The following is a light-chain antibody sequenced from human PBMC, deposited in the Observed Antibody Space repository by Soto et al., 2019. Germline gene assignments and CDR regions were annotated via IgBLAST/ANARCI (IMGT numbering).Light chain of an antibody. CDR3: QSYDSSLSSVV. V-gene: IGLV1-40*01. CDR1: SSNIGANYD. Sequence: QSVLTQPPSVSGAPGQRVTISCTGSSSNIGANYDVHWYHQLPGTAPKLLIYGNTNRPSGVPDRFSGSKSGTSASLAITGLQAEDEADYYCQSYDSSLSSVVFGGGTKLTVL. J-gene: IGLJ2*01. CDR2: GNT.